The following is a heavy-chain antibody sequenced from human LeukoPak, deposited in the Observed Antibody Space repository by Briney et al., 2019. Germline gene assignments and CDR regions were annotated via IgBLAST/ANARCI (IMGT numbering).Heavy chain of an antibody. CDR1: GFTFSSYA. V-gene: IGHV3-30*01. D-gene: IGHD3-22*01. Sequence: PGGSLRLSCAASGFTFSSYAMHWVRQAPGKGLEWVAVISYVGSNKYYADSVKGRFTISRDNSKNTLYLQMNSLRAEDTAVYYCARDPPRVYYYDSSGPFDYWGQGTLVTVSS. CDR2: ISYVGSNK. J-gene: IGHJ4*02. CDR3: ARDPPRVYYYDSSGPFDY.